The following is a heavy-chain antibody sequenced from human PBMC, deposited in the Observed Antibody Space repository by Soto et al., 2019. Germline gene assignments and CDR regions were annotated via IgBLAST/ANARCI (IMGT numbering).Heavy chain of an antibody. CDR3: VSQRTTAPTQAYFDY. V-gene: IGHV4-39*01. CDR2: VYYRGRS. Sequence: SETLSLTCTVSGGSVTNSSYYWGWIRQSPGKGLEWIGSVYYRGRSYSKSSVKSRVTISVDTSKNRFSLSLNSVTASDTAVYFCVSQRTTAPTQAYFDYWGPGALVTVSS. CDR1: GGSVTNSSYY. D-gene: IGHD4-17*01. J-gene: IGHJ4*02.